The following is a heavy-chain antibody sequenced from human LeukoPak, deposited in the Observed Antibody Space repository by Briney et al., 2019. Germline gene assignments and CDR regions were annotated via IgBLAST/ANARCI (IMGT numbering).Heavy chain of an antibody. J-gene: IGHJ4*02. CDR3: ARISSLGIAAAGTHSPASYLDY. CDR2: IYYSGST. D-gene: IGHD6-13*01. Sequence: SETLSLTCTVSGGSISSSSYYWGWIRQPPGKGLEWSGSIYYSGSTYYNPSLKSRVTISVDTSKNQFSLKLSSVTAADTAVYYYARISSLGIAAAGTHSPASYLDYWGQGTLVTVSS. V-gene: IGHV4-39*07. CDR1: GGSISSSSYY.